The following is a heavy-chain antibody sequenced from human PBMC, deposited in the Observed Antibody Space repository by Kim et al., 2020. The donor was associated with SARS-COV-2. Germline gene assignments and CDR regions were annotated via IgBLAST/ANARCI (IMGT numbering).Heavy chain of an antibody. CDR3: ARESYSGYDYLGMDV. D-gene: IGHD5-12*01. CDR1: GFTVSSNY. Sequence: GGSLRLSCAASGFTVSSNYMSWVRQAPGKGLEWVSVIYSGGSTYYADSVKGRFTISRDNSKNTLYLQMNSLRAEDTAVYYCARESYSGYDYLGMDVWGQGTTVTVSS. CDR2: IYSGGST. J-gene: IGHJ6*02. V-gene: IGHV3-53*01.